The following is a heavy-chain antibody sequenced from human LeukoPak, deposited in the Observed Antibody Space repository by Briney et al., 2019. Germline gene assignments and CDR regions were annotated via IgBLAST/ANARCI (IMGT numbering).Heavy chain of an antibody. CDR1: GGSISSYY. CDR2: IYTSGST. Sequence: PSETLSLACTASGGSISSYYWSWIRQPAGKGLEWIGRIYTSGSTNYNPSLKSRVTMSVDTSKNQFSLKLSSVTAADTAVYYCARNSGSFSSDYYYMDVWGKGTTVTVSS. D-gene: IGHD1-26*01. V-gene: IGHV4-4*07. CDR3: ARNSGSFSSDYYYMDV. J-gene: IGHJ6*03.